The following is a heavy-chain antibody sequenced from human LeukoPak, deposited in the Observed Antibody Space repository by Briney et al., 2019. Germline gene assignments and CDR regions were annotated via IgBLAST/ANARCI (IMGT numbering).Heavy chain of an antibody. CDR1: GGSISSSSYY. D-gene: IGHD6-25*01. V-gene: IGHV4-39*07. Sequence: SETLSLTCTVSGGSISSSSYYWGWIRQPPGKGLEWIGSIYYSGSTYYNPSLKSRVTISVDTSKNQFSLKLSSVTAADTAVYYCARDLYSSGYFDYWGQGTLVTVSS. CDR2: IYYSGST. J-gene: IGHJ4*02. CDR3: ARDLYSSGYFDY.